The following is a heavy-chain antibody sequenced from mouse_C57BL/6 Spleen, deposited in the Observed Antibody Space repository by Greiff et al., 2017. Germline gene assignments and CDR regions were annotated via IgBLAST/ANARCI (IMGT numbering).Heavy chain of an antibody. CDR1: GYAFSSSW. D-gene: IGHD1-1*01. CDR3: ASTYYYGSSYWYFDV. Sequence: QVQLQQSGPELVKPGASVKISCKASGYAFSSSWMNWVKQRPGKGLEWIGRNYPGDGDTNYNGKFKGKATLTADKSSSTAYMQLSSLTSEDSAVYFCASTYYYGSSYWYFDVWGTGTTVTVSS. CDR2: NYPGDGDT. J-gene: IGHJ1*03. V-gene: IGHV1-82*01.